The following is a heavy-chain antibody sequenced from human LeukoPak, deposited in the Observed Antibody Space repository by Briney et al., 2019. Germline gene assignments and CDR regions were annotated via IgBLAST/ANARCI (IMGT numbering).Heavy chain of an antibody. V-gene: IGHV3-30*04. CDR1: GFTFSGYA. J-gene: IGHJ4*02. CDR2: ISYDGSNK. D-gene: IGHD5-18*01. CDR3: ARVGRGYSFKVYYFDY. Sequence: GGSLRLSCAASGFTFSGYAIHWVRQAPGKGLEWVAVISYDGSNKFYADSVKGRFTISRGNSNNTLYLQMNSLRAEDTAIYYCARVGRGYSFKVYYFDYWGQGTLVTVSS.